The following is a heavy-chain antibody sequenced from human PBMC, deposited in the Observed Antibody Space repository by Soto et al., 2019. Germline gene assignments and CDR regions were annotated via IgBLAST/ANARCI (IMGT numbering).Heavy chain of an antibody. Sequence: EVQLVKSGGGLVKPGGSLRLSCAASGLTFSKAWMSWVRQAPGKGLEWVGRIKSKTDGGTTDYAAPVKGRFTITRDDSKNTLYLQMNSLKTEDTAVYYCTTDALRFLEWLSYWGQGTLVTVSS. CDR1: GLTFSKAW. CDR2: IKSKTDGGTT. J-gene: IGHJ4*02. D-gene: IGHD3-3*01. V-gene: IGHV3-15*01. CDR3: TTDALRFLEWLSY.